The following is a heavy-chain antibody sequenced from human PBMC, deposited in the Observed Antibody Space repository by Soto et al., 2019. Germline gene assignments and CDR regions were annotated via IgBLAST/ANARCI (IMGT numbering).Heavy chain of an antibody. CDR2: IWYDGSNK. Sequence: QVQLVESVGGVVQPGRSLRLSCAASGFTFSSYGMHWVRQAPGKGLEWVAVIWYDGSNKYYADSVKGRFTISRDNSKNTLYLQMNSLRAEDTAVYYCARVGYYYDSSGYPDYWGQGTLVTVSS. CDR3: ARVGYYYDSSGYPDY. CDR1: GFTFSSYG. J-gene: IGHJ4*02. V-gene: IGHV3-33*01. D-gene: IGHD3-22*01.